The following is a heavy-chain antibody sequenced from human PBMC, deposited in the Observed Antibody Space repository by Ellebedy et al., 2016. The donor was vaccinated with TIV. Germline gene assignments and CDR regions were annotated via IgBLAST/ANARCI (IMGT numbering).Heavy chain of an antibody. Sequence: SLKISCTASGFTFDDYAMYWVRQAPGKGLEWVSGINWNSNNVGYVDSVKGRFTISRDNAKNSLYLQMNSLRAEDTAVYYCAIPPGIVVYWGQGTLVTVSS. CDR2: INWNSNNV. CDR3: AIPPGIVVY. D-gene: IGHD3-22*01. CDR1: GFTFDDYA. J-gene: IGHJ4*02. V-gene: IGHV3-9*01.